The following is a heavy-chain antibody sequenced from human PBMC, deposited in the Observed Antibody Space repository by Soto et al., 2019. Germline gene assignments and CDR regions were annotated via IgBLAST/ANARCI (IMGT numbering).Heavy chain of an antibody. V-gene: IGHV3-30*18. CDR2: ISYDGSNK. CDR3: AKGERGGVRGN. D-gene: IGHD3-10*01. CDR1: GFTSSSYG. Sequence: QVQLVESGGGVVQPGRSLRLSCAASGFTSSSYGMHWVRQAPGKGLEWVAVISYDGSNKYYADSVKGRFTISRDNSKNTLYLQMNSLRAEDTAMYYCAKGERGGVRGNWGQGTMVTVSS. J-gene: IGHJ3*01.